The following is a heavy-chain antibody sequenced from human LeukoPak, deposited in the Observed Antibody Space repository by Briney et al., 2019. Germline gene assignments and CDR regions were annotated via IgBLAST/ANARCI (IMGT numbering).Heavy chain of an antibody. CDR1: GFVFSNYG. Sequence: GGSLRLSCAASGFVFSNYGMHWVRQAPGKGLEWVASVRYDGSNEYYADSVKGRFTISRDNSKNTLYLQMNSLTTEDTGVYSCAKDANSGYVSVGPNFWGRGTLVTVSS. V-gene: IGHV3-30*02. D-gene: IGHD5-12*01. CDR2: VRYDGSNE. J-gene: IGHJ4*02. CDR3: AKDANSGYVSVGPNF.